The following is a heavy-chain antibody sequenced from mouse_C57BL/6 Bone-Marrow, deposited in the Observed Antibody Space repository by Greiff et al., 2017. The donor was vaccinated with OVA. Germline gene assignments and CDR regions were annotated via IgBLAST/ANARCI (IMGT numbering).Heavy chain of an antibody. D-gene: IGHD2-4*01. CDR1: GFTFSSYG. CDR2: ISSGGSYT. J-gene: IGHJ3*01. V-gene: IGHV5-6*01. Sequence: HLVESGGDLVKPGGSLKLSCAASGFTFSSYGMSWVRQTPDKRLEWVATISSGGSYTYYPDSVKGRFTISRDNAKNTLYLQMSSLKSEDTAMYYCARRGLRPWFAYWGQGTLVTVSA. CDR3: ARRGLRPWFAY.